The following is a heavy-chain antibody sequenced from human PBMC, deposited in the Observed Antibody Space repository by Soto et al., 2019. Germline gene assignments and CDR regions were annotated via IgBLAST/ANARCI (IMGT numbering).Heavy chain of an antibody. CDR3: ARIHRDAFDI. V-gene: IGHV4-34*01. J-gene: IGHJ3*02. Sequence: SETLSLTCAVYGGSFSGYYWSWIRQPPGKGLEWIGEINHSGSTNYNPSLKSRVTISVDTSKNQFSLKLSSVTAADTAVYYCARIHRDAFDIWGQGTMATVSS. CDR2: INHSGST. CDR1: GGSFSGYY.